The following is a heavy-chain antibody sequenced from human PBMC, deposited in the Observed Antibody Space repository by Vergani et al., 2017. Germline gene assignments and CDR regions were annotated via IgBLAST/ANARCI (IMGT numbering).Heavy chain of an antibody. Sequence: QVQLVQSGAEVKKPGSSVKVSCKASGYTFSTYGISWVRQAPGQGLEWMGWISAYNGITNYPEKFQGRLTMTTDTSTRTAYMEMRSLRSDDTAVYYCASDLIENDTCGQSGYWGPGTLVTVSS. CDR2: ISAYNGIT. J-gene: IGHJ1*01. D-gene: IGHD3-22*01. CDR3: ASDLIENDTCGQSGY. CDR1: GYTFSTYG. V-gene: IGHV1-18*01.